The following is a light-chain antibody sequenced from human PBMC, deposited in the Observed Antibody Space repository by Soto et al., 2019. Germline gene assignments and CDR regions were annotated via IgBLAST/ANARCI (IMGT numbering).Light chain of an antibody. CDR1: RSDVGGYNY. V-gene: IGLV2-11*01. CDR2: DVT. Sequence: QXALTQPLSVSVCPGHSVSIFCTGTRSDVGGYNYVSWYQQHPGKAPKVMIYDVTKRPPGVPDRFSGSKSGNTASLTISGLQSEDEADYYCSSYAGRYTYVFGTGTKVTVL. CDR3: SSYAGRYTYV. J-gene: IGLJ1*01.